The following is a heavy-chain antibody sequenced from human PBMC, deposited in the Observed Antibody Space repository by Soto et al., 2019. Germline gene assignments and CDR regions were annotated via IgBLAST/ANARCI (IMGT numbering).Heavy chain of an antibody. V-gene: IGHV3-23*04. J-gene: IGHJ4*02. CDR3: AKRPRALLTFDY. CDR1: GFIFSNYV. D-gene: IGHD1-26*01. Sequence: EVQLVDSGGGLVQPGGSMRLSCAACGFIFSNYVMSWVRQAPGKGLEWVSSISDSGGTSYYADSVKGRFTISRDNSKNTPYLQMNSLRAEDTALYYCAKRPRALLTFDYWGQGTLVTVSS. CDR2: ISDSGGTS.